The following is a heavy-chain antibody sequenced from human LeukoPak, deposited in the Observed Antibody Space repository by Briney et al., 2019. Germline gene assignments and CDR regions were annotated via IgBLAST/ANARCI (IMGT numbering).Heavy chain of an antibody. Sequence: GGSLRLSCAASGFTFSSYAMHWVRQAPGKGLEWVAVISYDGSNKYYADSVKGRFTISRDNSKNTLYLQMNSLRAEDTAVYYCARGVVAAKSGFDYWGQGTLVTVSS. D-gene: IGHD2-15*01. J-gene: IGHJ4*02. CDR1: GFTFSSYA. V-gene: IGHV3-30-3*01. CDR2: ISYDGSNK. CDR3: ARGVVAAKSGFDY.